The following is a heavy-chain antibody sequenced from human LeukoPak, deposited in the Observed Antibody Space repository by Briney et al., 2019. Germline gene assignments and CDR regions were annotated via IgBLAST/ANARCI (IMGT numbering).Heavy chain of an antibody. CDR2: MNPSGGTT. J-gene: IGHJ4*02. CDR1: GYTFSRYY. CDR3: ATNTAATSLDY. V-gene: IGHV1-46*01. D-gene: IGHD5-18*01. Sequence: ASVKASCKASGYTFSRYYIHWVRQAPGQGLEWMGKMNPSGGTTTYAQKFQGRVTVTRDTSTSTVYMELSSLRSEDTAVYYCATNTAATSLDYWGQGTLVTVSS.